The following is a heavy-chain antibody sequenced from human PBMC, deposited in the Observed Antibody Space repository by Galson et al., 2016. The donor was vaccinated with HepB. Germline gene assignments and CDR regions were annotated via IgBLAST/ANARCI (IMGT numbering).Heavy chain of an antibody. CDR2: ISYSGNT. CDR3: AQGYYDSSGYYNDY. CDR1: DDSVSSGKYY. J-gene: IGHJ4*02. D-gene: IGHD3-22*01. Sequence: SETLSLTCTVSDDSVSSGKYYWTWIRQPPGKALEWIAYISYSGNTNSNPSLKSRVTISVDTSKNQFSLKLSSVTAADTAGYYCAQGYYDSSGYYNDYWGQGTLVTVSS. V-gene: IGHV4-61*01.